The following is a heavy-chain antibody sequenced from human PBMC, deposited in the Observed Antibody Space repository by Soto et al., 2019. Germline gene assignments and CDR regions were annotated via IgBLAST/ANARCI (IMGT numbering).Heavy chain of an antibody. CDR3: ARVVKAGDYGDYGRYYFDY. CDR2: ISAYSGNT. Sequence: QVQLVQSGAEVKKPGASVKVSCKASGYTFTTYGITWVRQAPGQGLGWMGGISAYSGNTNYAQKLQGRLTVTTDTSTNTAYMDLRSLRSDDTAVYYCARVVKAGDYGDYGRYYFDYWGHGTLVTVSS. V-gene: IGHV1-18*04. J-gene: IGHJ4*01. CDR1: GYTFTTYG. D-gene: IGHD4-17*01.